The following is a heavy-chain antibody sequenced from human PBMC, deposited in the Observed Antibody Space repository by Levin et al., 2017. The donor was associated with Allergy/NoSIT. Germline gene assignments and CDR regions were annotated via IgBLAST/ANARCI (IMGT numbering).Heavy chain of an antibody. Sequence: DSVKGRFTISRDNFKNTLYLQMNSLRAEDTAVYFCARDKIRGDYWGQGTLVTVSS. V-gene: IGHV3-30*07. CDR3: ARDKIRGDY. J-gene: IGHJ4*02. D-gene: IGHD3-10*01.